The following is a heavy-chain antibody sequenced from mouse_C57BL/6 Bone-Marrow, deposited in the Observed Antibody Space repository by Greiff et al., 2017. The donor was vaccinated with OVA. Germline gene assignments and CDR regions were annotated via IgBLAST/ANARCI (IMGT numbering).Heavy chain of an antibody. CDR3: AITTVVSYYAMDY. V-gene: IGHV14-2*01. D-gene: IGHD1-1*01. CDR1: GFNIKDYY. CDR2: IDPEDGET. Sequence: SGAELVKPGASVKLSCTASGFNIKDYYMHWVKQRTEQGLEWIGRIDPEDGETKYAPKFQGKATITADTSSNTAYLQLSSLTSEDTAVYYCAITTVVSYYAMDYWGQGTSVTVSS. J-gene: IGHJ4*01.